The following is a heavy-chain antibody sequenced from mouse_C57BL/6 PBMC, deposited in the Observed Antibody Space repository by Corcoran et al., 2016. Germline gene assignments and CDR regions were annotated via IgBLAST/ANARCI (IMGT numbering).Heavy chain of an antibody. J-gene: IGHJ1*03. D-gene: IGHD2-5*01. CDR2: INTYSGVP. Sequence: QIQLVHSGPELKKPGETVKISCKASGYTFTTYGMTWVKQAPGKGLKWMGWINTYSGVPTHADDFKGRFAFSLETSASTAYLQINNLKNEDMATYFCVRDSNWYFDVWGTGTTVTVSS. CDR1: GYTFTTYG. CDR3: VRDSNWYFDV. V-gene: IGHV9-3*01.